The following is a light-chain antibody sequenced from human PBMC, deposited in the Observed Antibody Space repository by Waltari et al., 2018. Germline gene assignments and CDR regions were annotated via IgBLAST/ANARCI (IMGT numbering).Light chain of an antibody. CDR3: AAWDDSLSGPV. Sequence: QSVLTQPPSASGTPGQRVTISCSGSSSNIGRNTVNWYHQYPGTAPKLLIFNDDRRPSGVPDRFSGSKSGTSASLAISGLQSEDEADYFCAAWDDSLSGPVFGGGTKLTVL. J-gene: IGLJ3*02. CDR1: SSNIGRNT. V-gene: IGLV1-44*01. CDR2: NDD.